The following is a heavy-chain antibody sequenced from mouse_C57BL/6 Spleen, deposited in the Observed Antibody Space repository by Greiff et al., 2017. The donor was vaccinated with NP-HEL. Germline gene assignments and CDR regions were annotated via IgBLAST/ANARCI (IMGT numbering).Heavy chain of an antibody. CDR2: INPNNGGT. CDR1: GYTFTDYY. CDR3: AYGYPLDY. D-gene: IGHD2-2*01. J-gene: IGHJ2*01. Sequence: VQLQQSGPELVKPGASVKISCKASGYTFTDYYMNWVKQSHGKSLEWIGDINPNNGGTSYNQKFKGKATLTVDKSSSTAYMELRSLTSEDSAVYYCAYGYPLDYWGQGTTLTVSS. V-gene: IGHV1-26*01.